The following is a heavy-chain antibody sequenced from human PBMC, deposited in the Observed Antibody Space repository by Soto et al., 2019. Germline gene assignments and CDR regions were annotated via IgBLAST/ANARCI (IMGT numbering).Heavy chain of an antibody. V-gene: IGHV1-46*01. CDR3: ARDQGAFYYGSDYYYGMDV. CDR1: GYTFTSYY. CDR2: INPSGGST. D-gene: IGHD3-10*01. J-gene: IGHJ6*02. Sequence: GASVKVSCKASGYTFTSYYMHWVRQAPGQGLEWMGIINPSGGSTSYAQKFQGRVTMTRDTSTSTVYMELSSLRSEDTAVHYCARDQGAFYYGSDYYYGMDVWGQGTTVTVSS.